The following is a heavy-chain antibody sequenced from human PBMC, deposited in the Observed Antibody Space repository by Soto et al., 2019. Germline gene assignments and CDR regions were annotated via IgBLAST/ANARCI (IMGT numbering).Heavy chain of an antibody. CDR2: ISGSGTTT. D-gene: IGHD6-6*01. Sequence: EVQLLESGGGLVQPGGSLRLSCAASGFTFINYAMTWVRQAPGKGLEWVSTISGSGTTTYYADSVKGRFTISRDNSKNTLYLQMNSLRAEDTAVYYCAKDLYWAARPSWFDPWGQGILVTVSS. V-gene: IGHV3-23*01. CDR1: GFTFINYA. CDR3: AKDLYWAARPSWFDP. J-gene: IGHJ5*02.